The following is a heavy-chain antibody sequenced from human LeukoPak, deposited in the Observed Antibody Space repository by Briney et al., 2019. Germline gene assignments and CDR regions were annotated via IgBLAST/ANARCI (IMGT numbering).Heavy chain of an antibody. CDR2: FYSTGST. D-gene: IGHD6-19*01. CDR1: GGSISSYY. Sequence: SETLSLTCTVSGGSISSYYWTWIRQPAGKGLEWIGRFYSTGSTNYNPSLKSRVTMSVDTSKNQFSLKLSSVTAADTAVYYCARHFIPAVAGLDYWGQGTLVTVSS. V-gene: IGHV4-4*07. CDR3: ARHFIPAVAGLDY. J-gene: IGHJ4*02.